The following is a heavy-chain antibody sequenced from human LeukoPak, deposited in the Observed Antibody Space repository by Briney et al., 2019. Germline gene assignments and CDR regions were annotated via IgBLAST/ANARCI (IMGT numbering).Heavy chain of an antibody. CDR1: GYTFTGDY. D-gene: IGHD3-22*01. Sequence: ASVKVSCKASGYTFTGDYMHWVRQAPGQGLEWMGRINPNSGGTNYAQKFQGRLTTTRDTSISTAYMELSRPRSDDTAVYYCATPTSYYDSSGYQHWGQGTLVTVSS. V-gene: IGHV1-2*06. CDR2: INPNSGGT. CDR3: ATPTSYYDSSGYQH. J-gene: IGHJ1*01.